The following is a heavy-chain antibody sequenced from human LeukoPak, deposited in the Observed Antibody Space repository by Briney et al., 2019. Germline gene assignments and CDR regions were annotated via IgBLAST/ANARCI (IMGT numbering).Heavy chain of an antibody. CDR2: ISSSGSTI. D-gene: IGHD3-3*01. J-gene: IGHJ5*02. V-gene: IGHV3-11*01. Sequence: GGSLRLSCAASGFTFSDYYMSWIRQAPGKGLEWVSYISSSGSTIYYADSVKGRFTISRDNAKNSLYLQMNSLRAEDTAVYYCARDPSFTLRFLESPNPASDPWGQGTLVTVSS. CDR3: ARDPSFTLRFLESPNPASDP. CDR1: GFTFSDYY.